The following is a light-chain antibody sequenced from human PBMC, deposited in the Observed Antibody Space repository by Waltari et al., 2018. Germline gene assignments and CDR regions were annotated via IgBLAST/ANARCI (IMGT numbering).Light chain of an antibody. J-gene: IGKJ1*01. CDR2: LGS. CDR1: QSLLHRNGNNY. Sequence: DIVVPQSPLSLPVTPGEPASFPCRSSQSLLHRNGNNYLDCYLQKPGQSPQLLIYLGSNRASGVPDRFSGSGSGTDFTLRISRVEAEDVGVYYCMQSLQTLWTFGPGTKVEIK. CDR3: MQSLQTLWT. V-gene: IGKV2-28*01.